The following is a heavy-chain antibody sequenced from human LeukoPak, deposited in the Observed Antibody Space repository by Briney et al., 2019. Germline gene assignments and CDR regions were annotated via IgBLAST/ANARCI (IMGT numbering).Heavy chain of an antibody. Sequence: GGSLRLSCAASGFTFSSYAMSWVRQAPGKGLEWVSAISGSGGSTYYADSVKGRFTISRDKSRNTLSLQMNSLRAEDTAVYYCAEGGDSYYYYYMDVWGKGTTVTVSS. V-gene: IGHV3-23*01. J-gene: IGHJ6*03. CDR3: AEGGDSYYYYYMDV. CDR2: ISGSGGST. CDR1: GFTFSSYA.